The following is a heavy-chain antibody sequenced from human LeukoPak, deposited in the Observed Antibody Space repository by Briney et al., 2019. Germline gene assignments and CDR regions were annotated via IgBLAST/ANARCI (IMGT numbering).Heavy chain of an antibody. CDR3: ARPTIAAAGNVYYMDV. V-gene: IGHV5-51*01. J-gene: IGHJ6*03. Sequence: GESLKISCKGSGYSFTSCWIGWVRQMPGKGLECMGIVYPGDSGTRYSPSFQGQVTISADKSISTAYLQWSSLKASDTAMYHCARPTIAAAGNVYYMDVWGKGTTVTVSS. CDR1: GYSFTSCW. D-gene: IGHD6-13*01. CDR2: VYPGDSGT.